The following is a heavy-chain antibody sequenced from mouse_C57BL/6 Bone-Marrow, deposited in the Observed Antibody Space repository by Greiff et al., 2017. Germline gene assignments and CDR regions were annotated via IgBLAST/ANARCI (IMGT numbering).Heavy chain of an antibody. D-gene: IGHD1-1*01. CDR2: INPGSGGT. CDR3: AGGYCCGSSYYAMDD. Sequence: QVQLQQSGAELVRPGTSVKVSCKASGYAFTNYLIEWVKQRPGQGLEWIGVINPGSGGTNYNEKFKGKAILTADKSSITAYMQLSSLTSEDSAVYFCAGGYCCGSSYYAMDDWGKGTSVTVSS. CDR1: GYAFTNYL. J-gene: IGHJ4*01. V-gene: IGHV1-54*01.